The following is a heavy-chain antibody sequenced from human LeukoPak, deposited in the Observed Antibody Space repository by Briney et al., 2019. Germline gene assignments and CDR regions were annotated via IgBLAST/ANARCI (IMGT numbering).Heavy chain of an antibody. CDR3: AKGLVTMVRGASDY. CDR1: GFTFDDYA. D-gene: IGHD3-10*01. CDR2: ISWNSGGT. J-gene: IGHJ4*02. Sequence: GGSLRLSCAASGFTFDDYAMHWVRQAPGKGLEWVSGISWNSGGTGYADSVKGRLTISRDNAKNSLYLQMNSLRAEDTALYYCAKGLVTMVRGASDYWGQGTLVTVSS. V-gene: IGHV3-9*01.